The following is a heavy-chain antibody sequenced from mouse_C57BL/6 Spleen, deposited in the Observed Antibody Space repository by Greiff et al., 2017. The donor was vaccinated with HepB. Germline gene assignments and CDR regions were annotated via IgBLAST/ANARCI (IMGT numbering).Heavy chain of an antibody. CDR1: GYAFSSSW. Sequence: VKLMESGPELVKPGASVKISCKASGYAFSSSWMNWVKQRPGKGLEWIGRIYPGDGDTNYNGKFKGKATLTADKSSSTAYMQLSSLTSEDSAVYFCARQGLGAWFAYWGQGTLVTVSA. CDR2: IYPGDGDT. D-gene: IGHD3-3*01. V-gene: IGHV1-82*01. J-gene: IGHJ3*01. CDR3: ARQGLGAWFAY.